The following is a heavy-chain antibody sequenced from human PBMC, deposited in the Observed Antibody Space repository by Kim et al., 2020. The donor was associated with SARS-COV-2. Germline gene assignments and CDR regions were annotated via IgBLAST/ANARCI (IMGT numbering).Heavy chain of an antibody. Sequence: GGSLRLSCAASGFTFSSYGMHWVRQAPGKGLEWVAVIWYDGSNKYYADSVKGRFTISRDNSKNTLYLQMNSLRAEDTAVYYCARGAFGGVIGEYGMDVWGQGTTVTVSS. CDR2: IWYDGSNK. D-gene: IGHD3-16*02. CDR3: ARGAFGGVIGEYGMDV. CDR1: GFTFSSYG. V-gene: IGHV3-33*01. J-gene: IGHJ6*02.